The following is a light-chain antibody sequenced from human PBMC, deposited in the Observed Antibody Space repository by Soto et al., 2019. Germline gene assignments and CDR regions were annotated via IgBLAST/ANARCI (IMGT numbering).Light chain of an antibody. CDR1: QSVRSSY. V-gene: IGKV3-20*01. CDR3: QQYGSSPQT. Sequence: EIVLTQSPGTLSLSPGERATLSCRASQSVRSSYLAWYQQKPSQSSRLLIYGASSRASGIPDRFSGSGSGTDFTLTITRLETEDFAVYYCQQYGSSPQTFGKGTRWIS. J-gene: IGKJ1*01. CDR2: GAS.